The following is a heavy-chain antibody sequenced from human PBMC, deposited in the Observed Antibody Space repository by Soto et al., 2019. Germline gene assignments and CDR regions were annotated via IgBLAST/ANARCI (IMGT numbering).Heavy chain of an antibody. CDR3: AKIPYYYGLVPPGY. CDR2: ISYDGSYQ. CDR1: GFTFSAYN. Sequence: QVHLVESGGGVVQPGRSLRLSCAASGFTFSAYNMHWVRQAPGKGLEWVAVISYDGSYQNYVDSVKGRFTISRENSNNTLYLQMNSLRPEDTAIYYCAKIPYYYGLVPPGYWGQGTLVTVSS. J-gene: IGHJ4*02. D-gene: IGHD3-10*01. V-gene: IGHV3-30*18.